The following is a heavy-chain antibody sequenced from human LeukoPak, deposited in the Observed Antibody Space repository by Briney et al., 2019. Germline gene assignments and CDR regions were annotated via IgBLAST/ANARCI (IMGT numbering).Heavy chain of an antibody. CDR3: ARALIQLWLIALDY. CDR2: INHSGST. V-gene: IGHV4-34*01. Sequence: TSETLSLTCGAYGGSFSGYYWSWIRQPPGKGLEWIGEINHSGSTNYNPSLKSRLTISVDTSKNQFSLRLSSVTAADTAVYYCARALIQLWLIALDYWGQGTLVTVSS. D-gene: IGHD5-18*01. J-gene: IGHJ4*02. CDR1: GGSFSGYY.